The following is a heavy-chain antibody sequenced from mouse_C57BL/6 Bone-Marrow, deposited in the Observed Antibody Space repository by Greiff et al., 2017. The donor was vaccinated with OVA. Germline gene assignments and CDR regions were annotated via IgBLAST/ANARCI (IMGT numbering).Heavy chain of an antibody. CDR1: GFNINDYY. Sequence: EVQLQESGAELVRPGASVKLSCTASGFNINDYYMHWVKQRPEQGLEWIGRIDPEDGDTDYAQKFQGKATMTAATSSNTAYLQLSSLTSEDTAVYYCTTERGYYPFAYWGQGTLVTVSA. D-gene: IGHD2-3*01. V-gene: IGHV14-1*01. J-gene: IGHJ3*01. CDR3: TTERGYYPFAY. CDR2: IDPEDGDT.